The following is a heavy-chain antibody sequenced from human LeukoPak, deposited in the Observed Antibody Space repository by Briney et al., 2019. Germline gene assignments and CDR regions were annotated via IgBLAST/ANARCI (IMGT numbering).Heavy chain of an antibody. V-gene: IGHV4-59*08. J-gene: IGHJ4*02. D-gene: IGHD5-18*01. Sequence: SETLSLTCTVSGGSISSYYWSWIRQPPGKGLEWIGYIYYSGSTNYNPSLKSRVTISVDTSKNKFSLTLSSVTAADTAVYYCARTTSGYSYALSYWGQGTLVTVSS. CDR1: GGSISSYY. CDR3: ARTTSGYSYALSY. CDR2: IYYSGST.